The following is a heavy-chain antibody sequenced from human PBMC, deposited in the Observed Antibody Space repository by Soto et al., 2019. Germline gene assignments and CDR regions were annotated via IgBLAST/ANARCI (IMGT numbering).Heavy chain of an antibody. J-gene: IGHJ4*02. V-gene: IGHV3-30-3*01. D-gene: IGHD6-19*01. Sequence: AGGSLRLSCAASGFTFSSYAMHWVRQAPGKGLEWVAVISYDGSNKYYADSVKGRFTISRDNSKNTLYLQMNSLRAEDTAVYYCARGDRIAVAGFDYWGQGTLVTVSS. CDR2: ISYDGSNK. CDR1: GFTFSSYA. CDR3: ARGDRIAVAGFDY.